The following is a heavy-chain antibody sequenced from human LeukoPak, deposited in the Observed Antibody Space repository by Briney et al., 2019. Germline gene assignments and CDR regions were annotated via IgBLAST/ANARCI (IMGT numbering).Heavy chain of an antibody. V-gene: IGHV1-18*01. D-gene: IGHD6-13*01. J-gene: IGHJ4*01. Sequence: AAVKVSCKASGYTFTSYGISWVRQAPGQGLEWMGWISAYNGNTNNAQKLQGRVTMTTDTSTSTAYMKLRSLRSDDTAVYYCARDLRERRSSWLKYDYWGQGTLVTVSS. CDR2: ISAYNGNT. CDR1: GYTFTSYG. CDR3: ARDLRERRSSWLKYDY.